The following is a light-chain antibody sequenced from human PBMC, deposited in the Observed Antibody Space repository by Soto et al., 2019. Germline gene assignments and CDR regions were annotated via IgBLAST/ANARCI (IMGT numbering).Light chain of an antibody. J-gene: IGKJ1*01. CDR2: AAS. CDR1: QGISSY. V-gene: IGKV1-9*01. Sequence: DIQLTPSPSFLSASVVDRVTITCRASQGISSYLAWYQQKPGKAPKLLIYAASTLQSGVPSRFSGSGSGTEFTLTISSLQPEDFATYYCLQHKSYPRTFGQGTKVDI. CDR3: LQHKSYPRT.